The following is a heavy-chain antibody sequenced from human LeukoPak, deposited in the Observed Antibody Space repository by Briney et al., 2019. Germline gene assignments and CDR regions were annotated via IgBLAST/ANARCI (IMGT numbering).Heavy chain of an antibody. J-gene: IGHJ5*02. CDR2: INYDGTTT. Sequence: PGGSLRLSCAASGFNFSSYWMHWVRQAPGKGLVWISRINYDGTTTSYADSVKGRFTISRDNAKNTLYLQMNSLRVEDSALYYCARDPRNKGFDPWGQGTLVTVSS. D-gene: IGHD1/OR15-1a*01. CDR3: ARDPRNKGFDP. V-gene: IGHV3-74*01. CDR1: GFNFSSYW.